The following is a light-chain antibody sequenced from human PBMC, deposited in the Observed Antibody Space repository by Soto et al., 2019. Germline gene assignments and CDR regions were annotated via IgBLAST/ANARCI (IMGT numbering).Light chain of an antibody. V-gene: IGKV1-33*01. CDR3: QHYDLSSIT. Sequence: IQMTQSPPSLSASVGDRVTITCQASQDINNYLNWYQQKPGKAPKLLIYDASNLETGVPSRFSGSESGTDFTFTISSLQPEDIATYYCQHYDLSSITFGQGTRLEIK. CDR2: DAS. J-gene: IGKJ5*01. CDR1: QDINNY.